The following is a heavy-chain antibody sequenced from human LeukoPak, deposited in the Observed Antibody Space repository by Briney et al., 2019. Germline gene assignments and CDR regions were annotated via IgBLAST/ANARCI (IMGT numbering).Heavy chain of an antibody. V-gene: IGHV3-30*04. Sequence: PGRSLRLSCAASGFTFSNFAMHWVRQAPGKGLEWVAMMSYDGSNKHTDSVKGRFTISRDNSKSMVDLYMSNLKIEDTAVYYCARDSWGFDFWGQGTLVTVSS. CDR1: GFTFSNFA. J-gene: IGHJ4*02. D-gene: IGHD7-27*01. CDR3: ARDSWGFDF. CDR2: MSYDGSNK.